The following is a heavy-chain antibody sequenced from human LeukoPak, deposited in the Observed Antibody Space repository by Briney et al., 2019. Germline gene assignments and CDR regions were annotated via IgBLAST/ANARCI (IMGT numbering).Heavy chain of an antibody. J-gene: IGHJ4*02. D-gene: IGHD6-13*01. Sequence: ASVKVSCKASGYTFSDYYIHWVRQDPGQGLEWMGWINPNSGTNYAQNFQGRVTMTRDTSISTAYMELSRLRSDDTAVYYCAREEQHQRGRHFEYWGQGTLVTVSS. V-gene: IGHV1-2*02. CDR1: GYTFSDYY. CDR2: INPNSGT. CDR3: AREEQHQRGRHFEY.